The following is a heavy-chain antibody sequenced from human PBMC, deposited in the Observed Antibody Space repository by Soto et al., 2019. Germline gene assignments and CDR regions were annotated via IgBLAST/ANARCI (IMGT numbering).Heavy chain of an antibody. D-gene: IGHD6-13*01. CDR3: ARDESGGIAAALVL. CDR1: GGTFSSYA. V-gene: IGHV1-69*13. CDR2: IIPIFGTA. J-gene: IGHJ4*02. Sequence: VASVKVSCKASGGTFSSYAISWVRQAPGQGLEWMGGIIPIFGTANYAQKFQGRVTITADESTSTAYMELSSLRSEDTAVYYCARDESGGIAAALVLWGQGTPVTVSS.